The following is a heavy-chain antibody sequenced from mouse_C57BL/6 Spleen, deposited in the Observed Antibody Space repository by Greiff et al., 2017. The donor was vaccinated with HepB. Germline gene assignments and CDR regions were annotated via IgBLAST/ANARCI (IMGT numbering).Heavy chain of an antibody. CDR1: GYTFTSYT. V-gene: IGHV1-4*01. Sequence: QVQLQQSGAELARPGASVKMSCKASGYTFTSYTMHWVKQRTGQGLEWIGYINPSSGYTKYNQKFKDKATLTADKSSSTAYMQLSSLTSEDSAVYYCAREGLITTVVATRDMDYWGQGTSVTVSS. CDR3: AREGLITTVVATRDMDY. CDR2: INPSSGYT. J-gene: IGHJ4*01. D-gene: IGHD1-1*01.